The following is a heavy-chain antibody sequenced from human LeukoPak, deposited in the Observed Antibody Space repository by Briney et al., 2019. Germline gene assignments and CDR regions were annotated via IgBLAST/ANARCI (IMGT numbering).Heavy chain of an antibody. Sequence: GGSLRLSCAASGFTFSSYGMHWVRQAPGKGLEWVAVISYDGSNKYYADSVKGRFTISRDNSKKTLYLQMNSLRAEDTAVYYCAKDLGIGDYYFDYWGQGTLVTVSS. V-gene: IGHV3-30*18. CDR1: GFTFSSYG. J-gene: IGHJ4*02. CDR3: AKDLGIGDYYFDY. CDR2: ISYDGSNK. D-gene: IGHD2-21*02.